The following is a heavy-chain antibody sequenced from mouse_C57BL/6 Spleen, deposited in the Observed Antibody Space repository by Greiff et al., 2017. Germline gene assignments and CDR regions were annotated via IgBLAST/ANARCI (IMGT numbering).Heavy chain of an antibody. J-gene: IGHJ2*01. CDR3: ATSKGDY. V-gene: IGHV1-82*01. CDR1: GYAFSSSW. CDR2: IYPGDGDT. Sequence: VVKPGASVKISCKASGYAFSSSWMNWVKQRPGKGLEWIGRIYPGDGDTYYNGKFKGKATLTADKSSSTAYMQLSSLTSEDSAVYFCATSKGDYWGQGTTLTVSS.